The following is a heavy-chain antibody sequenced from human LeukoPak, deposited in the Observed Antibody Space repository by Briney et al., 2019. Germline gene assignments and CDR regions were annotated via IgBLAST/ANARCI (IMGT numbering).Heavy chain of an antibody. Sequence: GRSLRLSCAASGFTFSSYGMHWVRQAPGKGLEWVAVISYDGSNKYYADSVKGRFTISRDSSKNTLYLQMNSLRAEDTAVYYCAKDGRGWEPPSGYFDYWGQGTLVTVSS. CDR3: AKDGRGWEPPSGYFDY. J-gene: IGHJ4*02. V-gene: IGHV3-30*18. CDR1: GFTFSSYG. CDR2: ISYDGSNK. D-gene: IGHD1-26*01.